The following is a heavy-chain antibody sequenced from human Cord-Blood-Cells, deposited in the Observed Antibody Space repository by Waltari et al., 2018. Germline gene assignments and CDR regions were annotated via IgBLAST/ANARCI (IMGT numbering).Heavy chain of an antibody. V-gene: IGHV2-70*01. CDR1: GFSLSTSGMC. D-gene: IGHD4-17*01. CDR3: ARNYGGNSYFDY. Sequence: GFSLSTSGMCVSWIRQPPGKALEWLALIDWDDDKYYSTSLKTRLTISKDTSKNQVVLTMTNMDPVDTATYYCARNYGGNSYFDYWGQGTLVTVSS. J-gene: IGHJ4*02. CDR2: IDWDDDK.